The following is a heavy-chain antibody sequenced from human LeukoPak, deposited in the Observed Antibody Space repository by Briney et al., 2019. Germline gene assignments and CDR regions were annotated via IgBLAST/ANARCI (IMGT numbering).Heavy chain of an antibody. CDR2: ISSIGSTI. CDR3: AGDLGGYDASGRDPFDY. Sequence: GGSLALSSATSGFTFSDYYMSWIRQAPGKGLEWVSYISSIGSTIYYADSVKGRFTISRDNAKNSLYLQMNSLRAEDTAVYYCAGDLGGYDASGRDPFDYWGQGTLVTVSS. D-gene: IGHD5-12*01. J-gene: IGHJ4*02. CDR1: GFTFSDYY. V-gene: IGHV3-11*01.